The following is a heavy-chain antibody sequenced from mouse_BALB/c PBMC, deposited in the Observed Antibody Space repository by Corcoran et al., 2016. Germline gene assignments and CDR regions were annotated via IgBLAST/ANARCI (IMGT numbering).Heavy chain of an antibody. CDR2: SNPFNTDI. CDR3: ARDGDTPFAY. CDR1: GYTFTSYV. V-gene: IGHV1S136*01. Sequence: EVQLQQSGPELVKPGASLKMSCKASGYTFTSYVMHWVKQKPGQGLEWIGYSNPFNTDIKYSESFKGKATLTSDKSSTTAYMELSSLTSEDSAVYYGARDGDTPFAYWGQGTLVTVSA. J-gene: IGHJ3*01. D-gene: IGHD3-3*01.